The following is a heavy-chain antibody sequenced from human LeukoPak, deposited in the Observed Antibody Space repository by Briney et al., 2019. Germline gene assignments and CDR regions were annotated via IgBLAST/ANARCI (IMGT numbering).Heavy chain of an antibody. CDR1: GFTFSNYE. V-gene: IGHV3-48*03. J-gene: IGHJ3*01. CDR2: VGPGDDPI. D-gene: IGHD5-12*01. Sequence: GGSLRLSCAASGFTFSNYEMNWVRQAPGRGLEWISFVGPGDDPIYYSDSVRGRFTITRDTARNSVYLQMDRLRDEDTAIYYCARDEVGTWSGFDVWGQGTVVIVSS. CDR3: ARDEVGTWSGFDV.